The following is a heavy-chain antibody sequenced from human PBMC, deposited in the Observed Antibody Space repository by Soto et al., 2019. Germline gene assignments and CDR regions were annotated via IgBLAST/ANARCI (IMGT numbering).Heavy chain of an antibody. CDR2: ISAYNGNT. V-gene: IGHV1-18*04. CDR1: GYTFTSYG. J-gene: IGHJ6*02. CDR3: ARAPPHYYGSGEYGMDV. D-gene: IGHD3-10*01. Sequence: QVQLVQSGAEVKKPGASVKVSCKASGYTFTSYGISWVRQAPGQGLEWMGWISAYNGNTNYAQKLQGRVTMTTDTPTSTAYMELRSLRSADTAVYYCARAPPHYYGSGEYGMDVWGQGTTVTVSS.